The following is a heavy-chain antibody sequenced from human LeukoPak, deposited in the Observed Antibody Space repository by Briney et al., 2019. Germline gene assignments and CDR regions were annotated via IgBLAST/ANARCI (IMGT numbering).Heavy chain of an antibody. J-gene: IGHJ4*02. CDR1: GDSISSGGYY. CDR2: IYYSGST. V-gene: IGHV4-31*03. Sequence: SETLSLTCTVSGDSISSGGYYWSWIRQHPGKGLEWIGYIYYSGSTYYNPSLKGRVTISADTSKKQFSLKLSSVTAADTAVYYCARGRTQLPFDYWGQGTLVTVSS. D-gene: IGHD5-24*01. CDR3: ARGRTQLPFDY.